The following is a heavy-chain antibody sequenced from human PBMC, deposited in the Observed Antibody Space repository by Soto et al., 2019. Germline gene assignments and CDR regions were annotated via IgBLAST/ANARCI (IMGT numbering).Heavy chain of an antibody. D-gene: IGHD3-3*01. V-gene: IGHV3-64D*08. CDR1: GFTFSSYA. J-gene: IGHJ4*02. CDR3: VKDAIFGVVMGVQEYYFDY. CDR2: ISSNGGST. Sequence: EVQLVESGGGLVQPGGSLRLSCSASGFTFSSYAMHWVRQAPGKGLEYVSAISSNGGSTYYADSVKGRFTISRDNSKNTLYLQMSSLRAEDTAVYYCVKDAIFGVVMGVQEYYFDYWGQGTLVTVSS.